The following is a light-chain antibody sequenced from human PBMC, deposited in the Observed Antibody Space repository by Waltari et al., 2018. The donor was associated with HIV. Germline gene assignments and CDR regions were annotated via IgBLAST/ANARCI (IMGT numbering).Light chain of an antibody. V-gene: IGLV3-19*01. Sequence: SSELTQDPVVSVALGQPIKITCQGDRLRSFFANWYQQRPGQAPVLVVYGGNRRPSGIPERFSASNSGNTSSLLISKSEAGDEADYFCHSRDTNTDHHVFGGGTRVIV. CDR3: HSRDTNTDHHV. CDR2: GGN. CDR1: RLRSFF. J-gene: IGLJ1*01.